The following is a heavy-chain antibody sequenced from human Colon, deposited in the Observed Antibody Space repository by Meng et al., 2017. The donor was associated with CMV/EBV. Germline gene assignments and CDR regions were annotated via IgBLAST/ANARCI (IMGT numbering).Heavy chain of an antibody. J-gene: IGHJ4*02. D-gene: IGHD3-10*01. CDR3: ARDLRVWFGEFEN. CDR2: INPNSGGT. Sequence: QGQLVQAGGEVKKPGASVKVSCKASGYTFTGYYMHWVRQAPGQGLEWMGWINPNSGGTNYAQKFQGRVTMTRDTSISTAYMELSRLRSDDTAVYYCARDLRVWFGEFENWGQGTLVTVSS. CDR1: GYTFTGYY. V-gene: IGHV1-2*02.